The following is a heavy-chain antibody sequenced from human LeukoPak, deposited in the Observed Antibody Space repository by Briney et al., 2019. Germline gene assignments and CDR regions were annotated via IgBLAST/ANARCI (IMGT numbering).Heavy chain of an antibody. CDR3: SRSSCDTTGG. Sequence: ASVKVSCKASGYTFTGYYMHWVRQAPGQGLEWMGWINPNTGDTNYAQRFQGRVTMTRDMSISTAYMDLSRLRSDDTAVYYCSRSSCDTTGGWGQGTLVTVSS. CDR2: INPNTGDT. D-gene: IGHD2/OR15-2a*01. J-gene: IGHJ4*02. CDR1: GYTFTGYY. V-gene: IGHV1-2*02.